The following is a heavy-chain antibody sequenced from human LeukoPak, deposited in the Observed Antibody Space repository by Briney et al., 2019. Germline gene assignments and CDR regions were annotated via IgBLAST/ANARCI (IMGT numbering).Heavy chain of an antibody. CDR1: GYTFTSYG. V-gene: IGHV1-18*01. CDR3: ARDESRGPYYFDN. CDR2: ISAKNGNT. J-gene: IGHJ4*02. Sequence: GASVKVSCKASGYTFTSYGISWVRQAPGQGLEWMGWISAKNGNTNYAQKVQGRVTMTTDTSTSTAYMELRTLRSDDTAVYYCARDESRGPYYFDNWGQGTLVTVSS.